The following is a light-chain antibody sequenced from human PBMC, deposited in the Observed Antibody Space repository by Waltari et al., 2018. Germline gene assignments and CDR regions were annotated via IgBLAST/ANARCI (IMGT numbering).Light chain of an antibody. CDR3: AAWDDSLNGVV. Sequence: QSLLTQPPSVSEAPGQRVTISCSGSRANIGNNVLNWYQQLPGKPPKLLIYYDDLLPSGVSDRFPGSKSGTSASLAISGLQSEDEADYYCAAWDDSLNGVVFGGGTKLTVL. CDR1: RANIGNNV. CDR2: YDD. J-gene: IGLJ3*02. V-gene: IGLV1-36*01.